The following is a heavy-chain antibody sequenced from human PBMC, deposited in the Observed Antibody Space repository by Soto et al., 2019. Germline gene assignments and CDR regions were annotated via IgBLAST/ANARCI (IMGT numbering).Heavy chain of an antibody. CDR1: GFIFSGYA. CDR3: AKDPLIRDTVMVTSAY. D-gene: IGHD5-18*01. V-gene: IGHV3-23*01. CDR2: ISGSGDNK. Sequence: EVQLLESGGGLVQPGGSLRLSCAASGFIFSGYAMSWVRQAPGKGLEWVSHISGSGDNKYDADSVKGPFTISRDNSKTTLYLQMNSLRAEDTAVYYCAKDPLIRDTVMVTSAYWGLGTLVTVSS. J-gene: IGHJ4*02.